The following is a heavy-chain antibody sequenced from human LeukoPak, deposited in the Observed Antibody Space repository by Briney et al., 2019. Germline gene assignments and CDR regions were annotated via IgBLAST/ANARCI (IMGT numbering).Heavy chain of an antibody. CDR1: EYSFTSYW. CDR2: IYPGDSDT. V-gene: IGHV5-51*01. CDR3: ARLNYYGSGSAYNWFDP. Sequence: GESLQISCKGSEYSFTSYWIGWVRQMPGKGLEWMGIIYPGDSDTRYSPSFQGQVTISADKSISTAYLQWSSLKASDTAMYYCARLNYYGSGSAYNWFDPWGQGTLVTVSS. D-gene: IGHD3-10*01. J-gene: IGHJ5*02.